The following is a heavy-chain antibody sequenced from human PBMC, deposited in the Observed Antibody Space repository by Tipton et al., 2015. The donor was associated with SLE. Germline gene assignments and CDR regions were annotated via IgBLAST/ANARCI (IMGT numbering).Heavy chain of an antibody. CDR3: AREPVYYYYYMDV. J-gene: IGHJ6*03. V-gene: IGHV4-34*01. CDR2: INHSGST. CDR1: GGSFSGYY. Sequence: TLSLTCAVYGGSFSGYYWSWIRQPPGKGLEWIAEINHSGSTNYNPSLKSRVTISVDTSKNQFSLKLSSVTAADTAVYYCAREPVYYYYYMDVWGKGTTVTVSS.